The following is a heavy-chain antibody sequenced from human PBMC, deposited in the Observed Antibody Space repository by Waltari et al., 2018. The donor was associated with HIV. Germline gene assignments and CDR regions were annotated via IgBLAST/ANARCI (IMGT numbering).Heavy chain of an antibody. V-gene: IGHV4-30-4*01. CDR1: GGSISSGDYY. CDR2: IHDSGST. CDR3: ARLGGLMVYSIQYWSFDL. Sequence: QVQLQESGPGLVKPSQTLSLSCTVSGGSISSGDYYWSWIRQPPGKGLEWIGYIHDSGSTYYNPSLKSRVTVSVDRSQNQFSLKLTSVTAADTAVYYCARLGGLMVYSIQYWSFDLWGRGTPITVSS. J-gene: IGHJ2*01. D-gene: IGHD2-8*01.